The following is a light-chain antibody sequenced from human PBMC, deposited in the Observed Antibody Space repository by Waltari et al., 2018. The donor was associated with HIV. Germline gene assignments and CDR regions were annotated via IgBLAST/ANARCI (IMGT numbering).Light chain of an antibody. CDR1: SSNIGSNY. CDR2: RNN. CDR3: ASWDASLSGHYV. Sequence: QSVLTQPPSASGTPGQRVTISCSGSSSNIGSNYVYWYQQVQGTAPKLLLYRNNQRPSGVPDRFSGSKSGTSASMAISGLRSEDEADYYCASWDASLSGHYVFGPGTRVTVL. J-gene: IGLJ1*01. V-gene: IGLV1-47*01.